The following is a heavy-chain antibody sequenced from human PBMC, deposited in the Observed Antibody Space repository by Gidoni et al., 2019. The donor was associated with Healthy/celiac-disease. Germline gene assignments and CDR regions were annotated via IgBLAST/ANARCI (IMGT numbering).Heavy chain of an antibody. CDR2: MNPNSGNT. V-gene: IGHV1-8*01. D-gene: IGHD3-16*01. CDR3: ARGQRQRPPYVWMNY. CDR1: GYTFTSYD. Sequence: QVQLVQSGAAVKKPGASVKVSCKASGYTFTSYDINCVRQATGQGLEWMGWMNPNSGNTGYAQKFQGRVTMTRNTSISTAYMELSSLRPEDTAVYYCARGQRQRPPYVWMNYWGQGTLVTVSS. J-gene: IGHJ4*02.